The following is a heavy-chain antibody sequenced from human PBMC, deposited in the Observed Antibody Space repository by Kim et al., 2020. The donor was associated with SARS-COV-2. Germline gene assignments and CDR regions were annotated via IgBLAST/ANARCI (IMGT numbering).Heavy chain of an antibody. J-gene: IGHJ4*02. Sequence: SETLSLTCTVSGGSISSYYWSWIRQPPGKGLEWIGYIYYSGSTNYNPSLKSRVTISVDTSKNQFSLKLSSVTAADTAVYYWARAVVRGVINAPKYFDYWGQGTLVTVSS. D-gene: IGHD3-10*01. CDR1: GGSISSYY. V-gene: IGHV4-59*01. CDR3: ARAVVRGVINAPKYFDY. CDR2: IYYSGST.